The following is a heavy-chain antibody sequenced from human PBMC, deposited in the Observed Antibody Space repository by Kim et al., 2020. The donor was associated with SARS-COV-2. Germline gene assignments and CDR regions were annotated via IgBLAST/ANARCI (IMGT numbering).Heavy chain of an antibody. V-gene: IGHV4-34*01. CDR2: INHSGST. D-gene: IGHD2-15*01. J-gene: IGHJ4*02. CDR3: AREGGLVVTFDY. Sequence: SETLSLTCAVYGGSFSGYYWSWIRQPPGKGLEWIGEINHSGSTNYNPSLKSRVTISVDTSKNQFSLKLSSVTAADTAVYYCAREGGLVVTFDYWGQGTLVTVSS. CDR1: GGSFSGYY.